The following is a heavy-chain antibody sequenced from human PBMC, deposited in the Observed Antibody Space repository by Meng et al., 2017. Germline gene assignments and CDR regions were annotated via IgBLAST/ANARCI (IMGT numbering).Heavy chain of an antibody. Sequence: QIQRQHPGPGLVKPPQTPSPIFSISGDSVSSNSAAWNWSRQSPSRGLEWLGRAYYRSKWYHDYAESVKSRISIDPDTSKNQFSLQLRSVTPEDSAVYYCARGSYSFDSWGQRTLVTVSS. V-gene: IGHV6-1*01. CDR2: AYYRSKWYH. J-gene: IGHJ4*02. CDR3: ARGSYSFDS. CDR1: GDSVSSNSAA. D-gene: IGHD1-26*01.